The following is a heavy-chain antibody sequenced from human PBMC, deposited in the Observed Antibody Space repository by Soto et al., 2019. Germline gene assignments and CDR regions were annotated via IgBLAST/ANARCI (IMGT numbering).Heavy chain of an antibody. CDR3: ARAWQYSSGFFDY. CDR1: GGSISSGGYS. J-gene: IGHJ4*02. V-gene: IGHV4-61*08. D-gene: IGHD6-19*01. CDR2: IYYSGST. Sequence: SETLSLTCAVSGGSISSGGYSWSWIRQPPGKGLEWIGYIYYSGSTNYNPSLKSRVAISVDTSKNQFSLKLSSVTAADTAVYYCARAWQYSSGFFDYWGQGTLVTVS.